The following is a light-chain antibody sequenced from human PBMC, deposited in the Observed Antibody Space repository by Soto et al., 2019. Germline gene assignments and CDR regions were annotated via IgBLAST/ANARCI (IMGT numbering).Light chain of an antibody. CDR3: QQYNNWPPA. CDR1: QSVNGN. V-gene: IGKV3-15*01. CDR2: GAS. J-gene: IGKJ1*01. Sequence: EIVMTQSPATLSVSPGERATLSCRASQSVNGNLAWYQQKPGQAPRLIIYGASTRATVIPSRFSGSGSGTEFTLNISSLQSEDFAVYYCQQYNNWPPAFGQGTQVEIK.